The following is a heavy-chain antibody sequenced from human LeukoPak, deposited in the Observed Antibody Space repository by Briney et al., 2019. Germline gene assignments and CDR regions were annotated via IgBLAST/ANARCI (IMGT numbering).Heavy chain of an antibody. J-gene: IGHJ4*02. Sequence: SETLSLTCTVSGGSISSYYWSWIRQPPGKGLEWTGYIYYSGSTNYNPSLKSRVTISVDTSKNQFSLKLGSVTAADTAVYYCARASYEVFDYWGQGTLVTVSS. D-gene: IGHD3-3*01. V-gene: IGHV4-59*01. CDR1: GGSISSYY. CDR3: ARASYEVFDY. CDR2: IYYSGST.